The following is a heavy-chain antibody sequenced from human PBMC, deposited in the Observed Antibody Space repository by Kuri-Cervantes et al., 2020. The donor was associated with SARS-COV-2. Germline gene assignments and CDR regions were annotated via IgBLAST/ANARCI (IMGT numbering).Heavy chain of an antibody. D-gene: IGHD3/OR15-3a*01. CDR1: GGSFSGYY. J-gene: IGHJ5*02. CDR2: INHSGST. CDR3: ARGGAGLGGWFDP. Sequence: ESLKISCAAYGGSFSGYYWSWIRQPPGKGLEWIGEINHSGSTNYNPSLKSRVTISVDTSKDQFSLKLSSVTAADTAVYYCARGGAGLGGWFDPWGQGTLVTVSS. V-gene: IGHV4-34*01.